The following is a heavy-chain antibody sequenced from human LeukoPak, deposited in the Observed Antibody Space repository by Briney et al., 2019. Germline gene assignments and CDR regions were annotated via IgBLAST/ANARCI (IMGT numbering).Heavy chain of an antibody. CDR3: AKGSLAATDPPASPFDY. J-gene: IGHJ4*02. CDR2: IKQDGREK. D-gene: IGHD2-15*01. CDR1: GLTFSSYW. Sequence: GGSLRLSCTGSGLTFSSYWMNWVRQAPGKGLEWVATIKQDGREKHYVDSVEGRFTISRDNSKNSLYLQMNSLRAEDTALYYCAKGSLAATDPPASPFDYWGQGTLVTVSS. V-gene: IGHV3-7*03.